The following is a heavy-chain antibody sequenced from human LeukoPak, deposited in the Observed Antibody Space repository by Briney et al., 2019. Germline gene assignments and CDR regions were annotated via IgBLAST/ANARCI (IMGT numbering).Heavy chain of an antibody. J-gene: IGHJ3*02. V-gene: IGHV1-18*01. D-gene: IGHD6-19*01. CDR1: GYTFTSYG. Sequence: GASVKVSCKASGYTFTSYGISWVRQAPGQGLEWMGWISSYNGNTNYAQKLQGRVTMSTDTSTDTAYMELRSLRSDDTAVYYCARRVAVARRDAFDIWGQGTMVTVSS. CDR2: ISSYNGNT. CDR3: ARRVAVARRDAFDI.